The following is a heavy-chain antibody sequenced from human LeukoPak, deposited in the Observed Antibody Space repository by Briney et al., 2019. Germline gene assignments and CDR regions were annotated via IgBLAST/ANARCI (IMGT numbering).Heavy chain of an antibody. CDR1: GFTFSSYW. V-gene: IGHV3-7*03. J-gene: IGHJ3*02. D-gene: IGHD1-26*01. CDR3: AREIKPDPMVGAIGDAFDI. Sequence: GGSLRLSCAASGFTFSSYWMSWVRQAPGKGLEWVANIKQDGSEKYYVDSVKGRFTISRDNAKNSLYLQMNSLRAEDTAVYYCAREIKPDPMVGAIGDAFDIWGQGTMVTVSS. CDR2: IKQDGSEK.